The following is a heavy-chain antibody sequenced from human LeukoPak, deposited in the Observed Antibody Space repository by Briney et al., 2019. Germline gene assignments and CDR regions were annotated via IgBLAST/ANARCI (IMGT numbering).Heavy chain of an antibody. Sequence: GGSVRLSCAASGCTFSIYAMSWVRQAPGKGLEWVSDISGSGGSTYYADSVKGRLIIHRDNSKNTLFLQMSSLRAEDTDVYYCAKETPEGVTFDYWGQGTLVTVSS. CDR1: GCTFSIYA. CDR3: AKETPEGVTFDY. CDR2: ISGSGGST. V-gene: IGHV3-23*01. D-gene: IGHD2-8*01. J-gene: IGHJ4*02.